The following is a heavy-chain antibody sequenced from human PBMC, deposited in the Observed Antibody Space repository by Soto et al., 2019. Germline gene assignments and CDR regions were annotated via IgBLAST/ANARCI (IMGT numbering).Heavy chain of an antibody. V-gene: IGHV4-39*01. D-gene: IGHD3-9*01. J-gene: IGHJ4*02. CDR3: ARLEGLATISYYFDF. CDR1: GGSISSGGYY. CDR2: VYYRGSA. Sequence: PSETLSLTCTVSGGSISSGGYYWSWIRQHPGKGLEWIGSVYYRGSAYYNPSLQTRVTISLDKSKNQFSLKLNSVTAADSAVYFCARLEGLATISYYFDFWGPGALVTVSS.